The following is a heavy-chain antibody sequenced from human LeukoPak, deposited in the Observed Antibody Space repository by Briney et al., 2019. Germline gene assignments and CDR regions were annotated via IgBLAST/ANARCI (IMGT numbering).Heavy chain of an antibody. J-gene: IGHJ5*02. CDR2: IYPGDSDT. CDR1: GYSFTSYW. D-gene: IGHD2-15*01. Sequence: GESLKISCKGSGYSFTSYWIGWVRQMPGKGLEWMGIIYPGDSDTRYSPSFQGQVTISADKSISTAYLQWSSLKASDAAMYYCARQSGWSVVAAQNWFDPWGQGTLVTVSS. CDR3: ARQSGWSVVAAQNWFDP. V-gene: IGHV5-51*01.